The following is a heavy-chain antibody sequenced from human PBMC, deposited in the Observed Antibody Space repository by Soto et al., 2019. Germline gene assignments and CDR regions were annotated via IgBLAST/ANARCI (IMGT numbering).Heavy chain of an antibody. CDR1: GGSISSGGYY. Sequence: QVQLQESGPGLVKPSQTLSLTCTVSGGSISSGGYYWSWIRQHPGKGLEWIGYIYYSGSTYYNPSLKSRVTISVDTSKIQFSLKLSSVTAADTAVYYCARSGYSGYDPLWGRYYYYGIDVRGQGTTVTVSS. CDR2: IYYSGST. V-gene: IGHV4-31*03. D-gene: IGHD5-12*01. J-gene: IGHJ6*02. CDR3: ARSGYSGYDPLWGRYYYYGIDV.